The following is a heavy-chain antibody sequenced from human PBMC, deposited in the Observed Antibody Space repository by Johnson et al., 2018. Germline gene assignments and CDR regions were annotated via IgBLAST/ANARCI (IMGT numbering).Heavy chain of an antibody. CDR2: IGTAGDT. CDR3: ARDRVGSGLGYMDV. V-gene: IGHV3-13*01. J-gene: IGHJ6*03. CDR1: GFTFSSYD. Sequence: VQLVQSGGGLVQPGGSLRLSCAASGFTFSSYDMHWVRQATGKGLEWVSAIGTAGDTYYPGSVKGRFTISRENAKNSLYLEMNSLGAGEPAVYYCARDRVGSGLGYMDVGGKGTTVTVAS. D-gene: IGHD3-10*01.